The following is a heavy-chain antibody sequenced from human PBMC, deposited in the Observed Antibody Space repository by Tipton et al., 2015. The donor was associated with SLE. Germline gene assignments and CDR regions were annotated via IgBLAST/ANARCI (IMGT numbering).Heavy chain of an antibody. CDR3: ASGTIESFDY. CDR1: VGSFSGYQ. V-gene: IGHV4-34*01. CDR2: INHSGSA. D-gene: IGHD3-9*01. J-gene: IGHJ4*02. Sequence: TLSLTCAVYVGSFSGYQWSWIRQPPGEGLEWIGEINHSGSANYNPSLKSRVTISVDTSKNQFSLKLSSVTAADTAVYYCASGTIESFDYWGQGTLVTVSS.